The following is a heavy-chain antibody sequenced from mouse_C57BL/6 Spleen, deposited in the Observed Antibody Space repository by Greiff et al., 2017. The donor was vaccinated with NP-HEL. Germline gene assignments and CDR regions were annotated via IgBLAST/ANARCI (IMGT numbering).Heavy chain of an antibody. D-gene: IGHD2-4*01. J-gene: IGHJ1*03. CDR2: IWSGGST. V-gene: IGHV2-2*01. CDR1: GFSLTSYG. CDR3: ARMGIYYDYDGVV. Sequence: QVQLKESGPGLVQPSQSLSITCTVSGFSLTSYGVHWVRQSPGKGLEWLGVIWSGGSTDYNAAFISRLSISKDNSKSQVFFKMNSLQADDTAIYYCARMGIYYDYDGVVWGTGTTVTVSS.